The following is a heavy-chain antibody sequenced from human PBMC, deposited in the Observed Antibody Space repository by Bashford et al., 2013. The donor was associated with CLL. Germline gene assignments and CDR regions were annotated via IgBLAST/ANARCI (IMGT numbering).Heavy chain of an antibody. D-gene: IGHD5-12*01. J-gene: IGHJ4*02. CDR2: IYYTGYT. CDR3: ARHGLSSGFDIDY. Sequence: RQPPGKGLEWIGSIYYTGYTYYNPSLKSRVTVSIDTSKNQFSLKLSSVTAADTAVYYCARHGLSSGFDIDYWGQGTLVTVSS. V-gene: IGHV4-39*01.